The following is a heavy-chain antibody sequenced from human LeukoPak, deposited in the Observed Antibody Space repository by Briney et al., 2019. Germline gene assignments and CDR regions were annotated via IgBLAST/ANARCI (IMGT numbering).Heavy chain of an antibody. D-gene: IGHD3-9*01. V-gene: IGHV1-69*06. CDR3: ARDMYDTVYHY. CDR2: IIPIFGTA. Sequence: VASVKVSCKASGGTFSSYAISWVRQAPGQGLEWMGGIIPIFGTANYAQKFQGRVTITADKSTSTAYMELSSLRSEDTAVYYCARDMYDTVYHYWGQGTLVTVSS. CDR1: GGTFSSYA. J-gene: IGHJ4*02.